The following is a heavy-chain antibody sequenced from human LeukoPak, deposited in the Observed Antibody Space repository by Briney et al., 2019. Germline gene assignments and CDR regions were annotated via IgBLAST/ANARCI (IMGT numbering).Heavy chain of an antibody. CDR3: ARQPSGTVAFDI. D-gene: IGHD1/OR15-1a*01. CDR2: IYHSGNT. J-gene: IGHJ3*02. CDR1: SYSISSGYY. V-gene: IGHV4-38-2*01. Sequence: SETLSLTCAVSSYSISSGYYWSWIRQSPGKGLEWIAYIYHSGNTNYNPSFKSRVTISVDTSKNQFSLKLTSVAAADTAIYYCARQPSGTVAFDIWGQGTMVTVSS.